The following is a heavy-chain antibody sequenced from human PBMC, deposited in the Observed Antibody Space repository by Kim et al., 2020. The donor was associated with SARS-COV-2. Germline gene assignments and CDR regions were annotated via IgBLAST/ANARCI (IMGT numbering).Heavy chain of an antibody. CDR2: INHSGST. CDR3: ATRPTTKAHNWFDP. D-gene: IGHD4-17*01. V-gene: IGHV4-34*01. CDR1: GGSFSGYY. J-gene: IGHJ5*02. Sequence: SETLSLTCAVYGGSFSGYYWSWIRQPPGKGLEWIGEINHSGSTNYNPSLKSRVTISVDTSKNQFSLKLSSVTAADTAVYYCATRPTTKAHNWFDPWGQGTLVTVSS.